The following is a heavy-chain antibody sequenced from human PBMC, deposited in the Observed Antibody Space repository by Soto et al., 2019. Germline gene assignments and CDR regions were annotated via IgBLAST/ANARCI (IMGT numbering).Heavy chain of an antibody. D-gene: IGHD3-22*01. Sequence: SGPTLVNPTQTLTLTCIFSGFSLSVYGVRVIWFRQPPGETLEWLALIHWNDDKRYSPYLKSRLTITKDTSKNQVVLTLTNLDPLDTGTYFCAHTKDSSGFLTSWGQGILVTVSS. CDR1: GFSLSVYGVR. J-gene: IGHJ5*02. V-gene: IGHV2-5*01. CDR3: AHTKDSSGFLTS. CDR2: IHWNDDK.